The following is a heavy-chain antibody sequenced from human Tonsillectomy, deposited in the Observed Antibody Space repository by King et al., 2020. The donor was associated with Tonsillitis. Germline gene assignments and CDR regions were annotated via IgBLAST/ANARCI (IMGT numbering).Heavy chain of an antibody. V-gene: IGHV4-59*01. D-gene: IGHD3-22*01. CDR3: ARHSMIVVAGDAFDI. Sequence: QLQESGPGLVKPSETLSLTCSVSGGSISSYYWSWIRQPPGKGLEWIGYIYYSGSTNYNPSLKSRVTISVDTSKNPFSLKPSSVSAADTAVYYCARHSMIVVAGDAFDIWGQGTMVTVSS. CDR2: IYYSGST. CDR1: GGSISSYY. J-gene: IGHJ3*02.